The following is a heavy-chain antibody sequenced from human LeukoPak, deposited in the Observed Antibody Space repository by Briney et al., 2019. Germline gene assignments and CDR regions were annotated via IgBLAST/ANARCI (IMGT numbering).Heavy chain of an antibody. CDR1: GFTFSSYA. CDR3: APGWDDGY. J-gene: IGHJ4*02. V-gene: IGHV3-23*01. D-gene: IGHD1-26*01. Sequence: GGSLRLSCAASGFTFSSYAMSWVRQAPGKGLEWVSSLSDSGGRTYYADSVKGRFTISRDNSKNTVYLQMNSLRADDTAVYYCAPGWDDGYWGQGTLVTVSS. CDR2: LSDSGGRT.